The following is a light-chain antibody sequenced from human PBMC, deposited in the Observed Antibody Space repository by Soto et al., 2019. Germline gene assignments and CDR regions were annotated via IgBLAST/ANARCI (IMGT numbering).Light chain of an antibody. CDR2: DVS. CDR1: SSDVGGYNY. Sequence: QSALTQPASVSGSPGQSITISCTGTSSDVGGYNYVSWYQQHPGKAPKLMIYDVSNRPSGVSNRSSGSKSGNTASLTISGLQAEDEADYYCSSYTSSSTFFGTGTKLPS. V-gene: IGLV2-14*01. CDR3: SSYTSSSTF. J-gene: IGLJ1*01.